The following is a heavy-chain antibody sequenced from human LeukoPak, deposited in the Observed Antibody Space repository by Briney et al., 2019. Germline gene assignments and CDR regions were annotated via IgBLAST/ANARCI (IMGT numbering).Heavy chain of an antibody. CDR1: GLTFSSHW. D-gene: IGHD3-16*01. V-gene: IGHV3-74*01. CDR3: ATQRGGTPAY. J-gene: IGHJ4*02. Sequence: GGSLRLSCAASGLTFSSHWMHWVRQAPGKGLVWVSRITNDGSSTTYADSVKGRFTISRDNAKNMLYLQVNSLRAEDTAVYYFATQRGGTPAYGGQGTLVTVSS. CDR2: ITNDGSST.